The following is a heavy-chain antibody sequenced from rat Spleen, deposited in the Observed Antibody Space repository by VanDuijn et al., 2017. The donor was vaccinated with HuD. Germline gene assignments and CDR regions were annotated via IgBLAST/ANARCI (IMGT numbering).Heavy chain of an antibody. CDR1: GFTFSSYV. Sequence: EVQLVESGGGLVQPGSSLKVSCVASGFTFSSYVMHWFRQAPTKGLDWVASISPSGGSTHYRDSAKGRFTISRDNAKSTLYLQMDSLRSEDTATYYCARQSSGFDYWGQGVMVTVSS. CDR3: ARQSSGFDY. CDR2: ISPSGGST. V-gene: IGHV5S23*01. J-gene: IGHJ2*01. D-gene: IGHD4-3*01.